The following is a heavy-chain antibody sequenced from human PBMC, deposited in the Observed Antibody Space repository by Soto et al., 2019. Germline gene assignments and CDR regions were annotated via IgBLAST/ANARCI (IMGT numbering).Heavy chain of an antibody. D-gene: IGHD2-2*01. CDR3: AREIVVVPAAPNWFDP. V-gene: IGHV1-69*06. Sequence: SVKVSCKASGGTFSSYAISWVRQAPGQGLEWMGGVIPIFGTANYAQKFQGRVTITADKSTSTAYMELSSLRSEDTAVYYCAREIVVVPAAPNWFDPWGQGTLVTVSS. CDR1: GGTFSSYA. CDR2: VIPIFGTA. J-gene: IGHJ5*02.